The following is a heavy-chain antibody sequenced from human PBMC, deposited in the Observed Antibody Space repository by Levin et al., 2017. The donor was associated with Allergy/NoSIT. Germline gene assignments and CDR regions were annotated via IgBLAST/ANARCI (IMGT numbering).Heavy chain of an antibody. CDR1: GFTFNEYW. CDR2: IRGDEDEK. V-gene: IGHV3-7*01. Sequence: SGGSLRLSCAVSGFTFNEYWMAWVRQAPGKGLEWVANIRGDEDEKYYVESVEGRFTISRDNAKNLVFLQMTGLRVEDTALYYCVRDIDYGGNFDHWGRGTPVTVSS. D-gene: IGHD3-16*01. CDR3: VRDIDYGGNFDH. J-gene: IGHJ4*02.